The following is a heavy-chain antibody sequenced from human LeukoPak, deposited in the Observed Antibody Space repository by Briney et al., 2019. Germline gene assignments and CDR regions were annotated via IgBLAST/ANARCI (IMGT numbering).Heavy chain of an antibody. CDR1: GFTFSSYG. CDR2: ISYDGSNK. CDR3: AKDLSSGWSEYYFDY. V-gene: IGHV3-30*18. Sequence: PGRSLRLSCAASGFTFSSYGMHWVRQAPGKGLEWVAVISYDGSNKYYADSVKGRFTISRDNSKNTLYLQMNSLRAEDTAVYYCAKDLSSGWSEYYFDYWGQGTLVTVSS. D-gene: IGHD6-19*01. J-gene: IGHJ4*02.